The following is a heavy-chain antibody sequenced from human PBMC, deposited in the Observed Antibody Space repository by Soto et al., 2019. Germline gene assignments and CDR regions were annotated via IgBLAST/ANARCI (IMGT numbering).Heavy chain of an antibody. V-gene: IGHV4-39*01. CDR2: IYYSGST. D-gene: IGHD6-13*01. J-gene: IGHJ4*02. CDR1: GGSISSSSYY. Sequence: QLQLQESGPGLVKPSETLSLTCTVSGGSISSSSYYWGWIRQPPGKGLEWIGSIYYSGSTYYNPSLNSRVTISVETSQNQFSLKLSSVTAADTAVYYCARQVGAAAGPYFDYWGQGTLVTVSS. CDR3: ARQVGAAAGPYFDY.